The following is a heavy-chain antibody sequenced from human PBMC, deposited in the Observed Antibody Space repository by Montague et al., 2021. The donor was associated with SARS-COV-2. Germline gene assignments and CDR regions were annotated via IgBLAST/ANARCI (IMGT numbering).Heavy chain of an antibody. CDR2: IFYTGST. CDR3: ARAQNICFIANCVNYFDH. CDR1: GGSISNYY. D-gene: IGHD2-15*01. J-gene: IGHJ4*02. Sequence: SETLSLTCSVSGGSISNYYWTWIRQTPGKGLQWLGHIFYTGSTKFNPSLKSRVSMSLDTPKNHFSLRLSAVTAADTAVYYCARAQNICFIANCVNYFDHWGLGALVTVSS. V-gene: IGHV4-59*01.